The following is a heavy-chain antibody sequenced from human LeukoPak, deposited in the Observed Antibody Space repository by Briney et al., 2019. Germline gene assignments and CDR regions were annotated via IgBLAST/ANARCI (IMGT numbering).Heavy chain of an antibody. J-gene: IGHJ4*02. CDR1: GPSFSSYY. V-gene: IGHV4-34*01. CDR3: ARMTTGHDF. D-gene: IGHD4-17*01. CDR2: VNHSGYT. Sequence: PSETLSLTCAVSGPSFSSYYWSWIRQPPGKGLEWIGEVNHSGYTNDNPSLKSRVTISVDTSKNQFSLRLRSVTAADTAVYFCARMTTGHDFWGQGTLVTVSS.